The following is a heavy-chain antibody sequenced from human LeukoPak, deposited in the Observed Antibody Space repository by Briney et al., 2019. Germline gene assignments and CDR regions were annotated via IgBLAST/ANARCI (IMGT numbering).Heavy chain of an antibody. V-gene: IGHV3-7*04. D-gene: IGHD5-24*01. Sequence: GGSLRLSCAASGNYWMTWVRQAPGKGLEWVANIKQDGSKKSYVDSVKGRFTISRDNAKNSLYLQMNSLRAEDTAIYYCTRVGYIDEGIDYWGQGTLVTVSP. CDR3: TRVGYIDEGIDY. J-gene: IGHJ4*02. CDR2: IKQDGSKK. CDR1: GNYW.